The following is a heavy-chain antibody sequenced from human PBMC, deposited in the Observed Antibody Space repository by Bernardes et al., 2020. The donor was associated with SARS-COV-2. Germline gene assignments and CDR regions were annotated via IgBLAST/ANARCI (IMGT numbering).Heavy chain of an antibody. Sequence: SETLSLTCTVSGGSISSYYWSWIRQPPGKGLEWIGYIYYSGSTNYNPSLKSRVTISVDTSKNQFSLKLSSVTAADTAVYYCARDISYYDFWSGYHAFDIWGQGTMVTVSS. CDR2: IYYSGST. D-gene: IGHD3-3*01. CDR1: GGSISSYY. V-gene: IGHV4-59*01. J-gene: IGHJ3*02. CDR3: ARDISYYDFWSGYHAFDI.